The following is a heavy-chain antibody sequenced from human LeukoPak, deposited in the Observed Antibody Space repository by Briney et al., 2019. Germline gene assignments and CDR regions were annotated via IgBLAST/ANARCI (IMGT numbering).Heavy chain of an antibody. Sequence: PSETLSLTCAVYGGSFSGYYWSWIRQPPGKGLEWIGEINHSGSTNYNPSLKSRVTISVDTSKNQFSLKLSSVTAADTAVYYCVRGVLLWFGELLSYNWFDPWGQGTLVTVSS. J-gene: IGHJ5*02. CDR1: GGSFSGYY. CDR3: VRGVLLWFGELLSYNWFDP. V-gene: IGHV4-34*01. D-gene: IGHD3-10*01. CDR2: INHSGST.